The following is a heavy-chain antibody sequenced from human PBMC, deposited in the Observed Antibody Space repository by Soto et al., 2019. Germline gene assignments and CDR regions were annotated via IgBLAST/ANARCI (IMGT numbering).Heavy chain of an antibody. Sequence: EVQLVESGGGLVQPGRSLRLSCTASGFTFGDYAMSWVRQAPGKGLEWVGFIRSKAYGGTTEYAASVKGRFTISRDDSKSIAYLQMNSLKTEDTAVYYCTQHRLGELFYYYYGMDVWGQGTTVTVSS. CDR1: GFTFGDYA. CDR3: TQHRLGELFYYYYGMDV. J-gene: IGHJ6*02. V-gene: IGHV3-49*04. D-gene: IGHD3-16*01. CDR2: IRSKAYGGTT.